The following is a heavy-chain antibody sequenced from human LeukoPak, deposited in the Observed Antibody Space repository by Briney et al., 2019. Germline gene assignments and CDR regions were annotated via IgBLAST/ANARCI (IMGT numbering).Heavy chain of an antibody. J-gene: IGHJ5*02. Sequence: PGGSLRLSCVASGFSFSTSEMSWVRQAPGKGLEWLSYISTTGSGIIYADSVKGRFTMSRDNAKNSLFLQMNSLRAEDTAVYYCARDLELVNWFDPWGQGTLVTVSS. CDR2: ISTTGSGI. D-gene: IGHD6-13*01. V-gene: IGHV3-48*03. CDR1: GFSFSTSE. CDR3: ARDLELVNWFDP.